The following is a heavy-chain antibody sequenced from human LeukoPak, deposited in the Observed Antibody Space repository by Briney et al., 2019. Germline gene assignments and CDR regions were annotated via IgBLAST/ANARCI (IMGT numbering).Heavy chain of an antibody. D-gene: IGHD1-26*01. CDR3: ARATVGATKCFDY. Sequence: GGSLRLSCAASGFTFSSYWMNWVRQAPGKGLEWVSSISSSSSYIYYADSVKGRFIISRDNAKNSLYLQMNSLRAEDTAVYYCARATVGATKCFDYWGQGTLVTVSS. CDR2: ISSSSSYI. CDR1: GFTFSSYW. V-gene: IGHV3-21*01. J-gene: IGHJ4*02.